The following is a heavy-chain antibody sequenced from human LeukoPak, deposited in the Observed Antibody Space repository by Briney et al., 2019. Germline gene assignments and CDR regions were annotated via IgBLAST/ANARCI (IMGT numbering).Heavy chain of an antibody. J-gene: IGHJ4*02. V-gene: IGHV3-48*03. CDR2: ISSSSSTI. CDR3: ARDPVGYYDILTGYWRGTAAGDY. D-gene: IGHD3-9*01. CDR1: GFTFSSYE. Sequence: GGSLRLSCAASGFTFSSYEMNWVRQAPGKGLEWVSYISSSSSTIYYADSVKGRFTISRDNAKNSLYLQMNSLRAEDTAVYYCARDPVGYYDILTGYWRGTAAGDYWGQGTLVTVSS.